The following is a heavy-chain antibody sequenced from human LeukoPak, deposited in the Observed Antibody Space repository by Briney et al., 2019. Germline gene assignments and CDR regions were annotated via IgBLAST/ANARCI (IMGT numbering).Heavy chain of an antibody. CDR3: ARRRCSGGSCYSYYYDY. D-gene: IGHD2-15*01. CDR2: IYYSGST. CDR1: GGSISSYY. Sequence: PSETLSLTCTVSGGSISSYYWSWIRQPPGKGLEWIGYIYYSGSTNYNPSLKSRATISVDTSKNQFSLKLSSVTAADTAVYYCARRRCSGGSCYSYYYDYWGQGTLVTVSS. V-gene: IGHV4-59*08. J-gene: IGHJ4*02.